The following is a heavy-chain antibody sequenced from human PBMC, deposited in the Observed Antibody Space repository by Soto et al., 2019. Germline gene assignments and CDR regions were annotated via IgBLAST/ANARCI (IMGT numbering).Heavy chain of an antibody. CDR2: IYWHDDK. CDR1: GFSLSTTGVG. CDR3: AHRGGAAVGLYYFDY. D-gene: IGHD6-13*01. Sequence: SGPTLVNPTQTLTLTCTFSGFSLSTTGVGVGWIRQPPGKAPEWLALIYWHDDKRYSSSLRSRLTITKDTSKNQVVLTMTNVDPVDTATYYCAHRGGAAVGLYYFDYWGPGTLVTVSS. J-gene: IGHJ4*02. V-gene: IGHV2-5*01.